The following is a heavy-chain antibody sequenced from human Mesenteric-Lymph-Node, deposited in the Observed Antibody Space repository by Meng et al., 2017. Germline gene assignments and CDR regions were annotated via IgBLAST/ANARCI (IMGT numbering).Heavy chain of an antibody. CDR1: GGSISSGDYY. V-gene: IGHV4-30-4*01. CDR3: ARDSRMTTVLASQNDAFDI. CDR2: IYYSGST. D-gene: IGHD4-17*01. J-gene: IGHJ3*02. Sequence: QVQLQESGPGLVKPSQTLSLTCTVSGGSISSGDYYWSWIRQPPGKGLEWIGYIYYSGSTYYNSSLKSRVAISVDTSKNQFSLKLRSVTAADTAVYYCARDSRMTTVLASQNDAFDIWGQGTMVTVSS.